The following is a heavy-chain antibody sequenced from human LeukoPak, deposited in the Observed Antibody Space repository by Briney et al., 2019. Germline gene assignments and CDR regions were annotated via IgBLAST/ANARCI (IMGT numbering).Heavy chain of an antibody. CDR2: INPSSGDT. Sequence: ASVKLSCKTSGYTFTGYYMHWVRQAPGQGLEWMGWINPSSGDTNYAQNFQARFTMTRDTSINTAYLELSSLRSDDTAVFYCARESTGRYSSNCLGWWGQGTLVTVSS. V-gene: IGHV1-2*02. D-gene: IGHD3-10*01. CDR1: GYTFTGYY. CDR3: ARESTGRYSSNCLGW. J-gene: IGHJ4*02.